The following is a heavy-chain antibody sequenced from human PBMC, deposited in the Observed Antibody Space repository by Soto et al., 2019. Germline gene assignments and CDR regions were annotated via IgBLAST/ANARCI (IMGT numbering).Heavy chain of an antibody. J-gene: IGHJ4*02. Sequence: SETLSLTCTVSGGSISSSSYYWGWIRQPPGKGLEWIGSIYYSGSTYYNPSLKSRVTISVDTSKNQFSLKLSSVTAADTAVYYCARRNAAGWFDYWGQGTLVTVSS. V-gene: IGHV4-39*01. D-gene: IGHD1-1*01. CDR3: ARRNAAGWFDY. CDR2: IYYSGST. CDR1: GGSISSSSYY.